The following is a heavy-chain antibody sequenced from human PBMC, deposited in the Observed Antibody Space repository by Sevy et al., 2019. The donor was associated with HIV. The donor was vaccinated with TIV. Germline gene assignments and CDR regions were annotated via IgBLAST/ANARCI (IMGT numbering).Heavy chain of an antibody. CDR2: ISAYNGNT. V-gene: IGHV1-18*01. J-gene: IGHJ5*02. Sequence: ASVKVSCKASGYTFTSYGSSWVRQAPGQGLEWMGWISAYNGNTNYAQKLQGRVTMTTDTSTITAYMKLRSLRSDDTAVYYCARGRGYYGSGRQGNWFDPWGQGTLVTVSS. CDR3: ARGRGYYGSGRQGNWFDP. CDR1: GYTFTSYG. D-gene: IGHD3-10*01.